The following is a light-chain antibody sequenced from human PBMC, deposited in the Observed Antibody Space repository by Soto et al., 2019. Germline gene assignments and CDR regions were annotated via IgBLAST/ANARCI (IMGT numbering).Light chain of an antibody. CDR3: AAWDDSVDAPGYI. Sequence: QSVLTQPPSASGTPGQRVTISCSGSSSNIGSNTVNCYQQLPGTAPKLLIYSNNRRPSGVPDRFSDSKSGTSASLAISGLQSEDEADYYCAAWDDSVDAPGYIYGTSTKVTVL. J-gene: IGLJ1*01. V-gene: IGLV1-44*01. CDR1: SSNIGSNT. CDR2: SNN.